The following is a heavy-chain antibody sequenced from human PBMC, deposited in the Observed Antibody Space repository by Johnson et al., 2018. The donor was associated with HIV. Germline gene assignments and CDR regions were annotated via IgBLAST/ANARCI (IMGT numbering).Heavy chain of an antibody. Sequence: MLLVESGGALVQPGGSLRLSCAASGFTVSSNYMNWVRQAPGKGLEWVSVIYSGDNTFHADSVKGRFIISRDNSKNTLYLQMNSLRAEDTAVYCCARAYTYGAFDIWGQGTMVTVSS. CDR1: GFTVSSNY. J-gene: IGHJ3*02. CDR3: ARAYTYGAFDI. D-gene: IGHD3-16*01. CDR2: IYSGDNT. V-gene: IGHV3-66*01.